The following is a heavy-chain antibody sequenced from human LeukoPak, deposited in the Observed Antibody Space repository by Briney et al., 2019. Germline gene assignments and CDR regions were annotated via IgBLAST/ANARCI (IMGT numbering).Heavy chain of an antibody. CDR2: INVYNGDT. CDR3: ARDGGYGSGSYYNVGVDY. V-gene: IGHV1-18*01. D-gene: IGHD3-10*01. J-gene: IGHJ4*02. Sequence: ASVRVSCKASGYTFTSYGISWVRQAPGQGLERMARINVYNGDTYYAQKFQGRVTMTTDTSTSTAYMELRSLRADDTAVYYCARDGGYGSGSYYNVGVDYWGQGTLVTVSS. CDR1: GYTFTSYG.